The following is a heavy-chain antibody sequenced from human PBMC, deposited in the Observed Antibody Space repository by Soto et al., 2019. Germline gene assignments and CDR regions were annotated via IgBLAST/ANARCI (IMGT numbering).Heavy chain of an antibody. CDR3: VHPFHDSSGYWGYFDY. J-gene: IGHJ4*02. CDR2: IYWDDDK. CDR1: GFSLSTSGVG. D-gene: IGHD3-22*01. V-gene: IGHV2-5*02. Sequence: QITLTESGPTLVKPTQTLTLTCTFSGFSLSTSGVGVGWIRQPPGKALEWLALIYWDDDKRYSPSLKSRLTITKATSKNQVLLTMTNMDPVDTATYYCVHPFHDSSGYWGYFDYWGQGTLVTVSS.